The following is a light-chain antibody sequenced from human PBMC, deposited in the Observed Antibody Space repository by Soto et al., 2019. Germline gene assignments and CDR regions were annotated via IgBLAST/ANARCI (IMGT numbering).Light chain of an antibody. CDR3: QQSLGNPRT. CDR2: LAS. J-gene: IGKJ4*01. Sequence: DIQMTQSPSSLSASVGDSVTITCRASQKINNFLNWYQQKPGKAPKLLIFLASTLESGVPSRFGGSGSGTDFTLSISSLQPEDSAIYYCQQSLGNPRTFGGGTKAEIQ. V-gene: IGKV1-39*01. CDR1: QKINNF.